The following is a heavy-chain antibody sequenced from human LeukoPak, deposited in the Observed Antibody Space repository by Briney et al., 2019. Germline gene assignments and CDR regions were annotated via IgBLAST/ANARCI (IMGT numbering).Heavy chain of an antibody. CDR3: ARDNVVGTAAAGTTAGGVYFDY. CDR2: IIPILGIA. D-gene: IGHD6-13*01. CDR1: GGTFSSYA. J-gene: IGHJ4*02. Sequence: GASVKVSCRASGGTFSSYAISWVRQAPGQGLEWMGRIIPILGIANYAQKFQGRVTITADKSTSTAYMELSSLRSEDTAVYYCARDNVVGTAAAGTTAGGVYFDYWGQGTLVTVSS. V-gene: IGHV1-69*04.